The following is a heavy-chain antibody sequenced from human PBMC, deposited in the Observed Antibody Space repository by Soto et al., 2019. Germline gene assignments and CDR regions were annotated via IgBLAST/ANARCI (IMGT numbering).Heavy chain of an antibody. CDR1: GGSISSSNW. CDR2: IYHSGST. D-gene: IGHD6-19*01. J-gene: IGHJ6*02. V-gene: IGHV4-4*02. Sequence: PSETLSLTCAVSGGSISSSNWWSWVRQPPGKGLEWIGEIYHSGSTNYNPSLKSRVTISVDKSKNQFSLKLSSVTAADTAVYYCARVLAHKTWLVHSSSCGMDVWGQGTTVTVSS. CDR3: ARVLAHKTWLVHSSSCGMDV.